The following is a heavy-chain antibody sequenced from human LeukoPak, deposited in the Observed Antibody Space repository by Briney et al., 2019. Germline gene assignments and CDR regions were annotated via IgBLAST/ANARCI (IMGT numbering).Heavy chain of an antibody. Sequence: GGSLRLSCAASGFTFSRYWMSWVRQAPGKGLEWVSAISGSGGSTYYADSVKGRFTISRDNSKNTLYLQMNSLRAEDTAVYYCAKDQVLRFLEWLLEGVFDYWGQGTLVTVSS. CDR2: ISGSGGST. CDR1: GFTFSRYW. J-gene: IGHJ4*02. D-gene: IGHD3-3*01. V-gene: IGHV3-23*01. CDR3: AKDQVLRFLEWLLEGVFDY.